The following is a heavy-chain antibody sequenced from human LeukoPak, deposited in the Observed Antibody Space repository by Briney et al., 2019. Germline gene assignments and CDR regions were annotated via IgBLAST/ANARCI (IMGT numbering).Heavy chain of an antibody. V-gene: IGHV3-23*01. CDR2: ISGSGGST. Sequence: GGSLRLSCAASGFTFSSYAMSWVRQAPGKGLEWVSAISGSGGSTYYADSVKGRFTISRDNAKNSLYLQMNSLRAEDTAVYYCASEDSSGYYQLGYWGQGTLVTVSS. CDR3: ASEDSSGYYQLGY. J-gene: IGHJ4*02. CDR1: GFTFSSYA. D-gene: IGHD3-22*01.